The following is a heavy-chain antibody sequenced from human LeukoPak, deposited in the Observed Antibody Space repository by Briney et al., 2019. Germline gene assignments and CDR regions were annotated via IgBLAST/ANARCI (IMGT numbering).Heavy chain of an antibody. CDR3: ASSSDLAYCGGVPCRSLDY. CDR1: GGSFSGYY. J-gene: IGHJ4*02. V-gene: IGHV4-34*01. CDR2: INHSGST. D-gene: IGHD2-21*01. Sequence: PSETLSLTCAVYGGSFSGYYWSWIRQPPGKELEWIGEINHSGSTNYNPSLKSRVTISVDTSKNQFSLKLSSVTAADTAVYYCASSSDLAYCGGVPCRSLDYWGQGTLVTVSS.